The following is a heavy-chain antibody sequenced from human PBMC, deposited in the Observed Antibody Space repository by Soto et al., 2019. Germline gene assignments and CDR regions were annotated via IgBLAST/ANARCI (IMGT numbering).Heavy chain of an antibody. J-gene: IGHJ6*02. CDR1: GYRFTSYG. Sequence: SVKVSSKASGYRFTSYGIGWVRQAPGQGLEWMGWINAYNGNTNYAQNLQGRVTLTTDTSTSTAYMELRSLRSNDTAVYYCAMVDVYVTPSPQDVWGQGTTVTVSS. CDR3: AMVDVYVTPSPQDV. CDR2: INAYNGNT. V-gene: IGHV1-18*01. D-gene: IGHD3-16*01.